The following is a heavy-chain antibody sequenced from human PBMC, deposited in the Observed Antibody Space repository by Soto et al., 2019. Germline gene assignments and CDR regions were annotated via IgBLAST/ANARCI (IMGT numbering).Heavy chain of an antibody. CDR2: IYSGGYT. J-gene: IGHJ4*02. V-gene: IGHV3-66*01. Sequence: EVQLVESGGDLVQRGGSLRLSCAASGFDVSNTDMSWVRQAPGKGLEWVSVIYSGGYTNYADSAKGRFIVSRDSPKNTLYLQMDRLRAEDTAVYYCAREAIIVIAGPEYYFDYWGQGTLVTVAS. CDR1: GFDVSNTD. CDR3: AREAIIVIAGPEYYFDY. D-gene: IGHD3-22*01.